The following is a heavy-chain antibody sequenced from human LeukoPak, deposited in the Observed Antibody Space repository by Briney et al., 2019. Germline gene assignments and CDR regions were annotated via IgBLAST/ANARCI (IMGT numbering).Heavy chain of an antibody. CDR1: GYTFTSYG. Sequence: VSVKVSCKASGYTFTSYGISWVRQAPGQGLEWMGWISAYNGNTNYAQKLQGRVTMTTDTSTSTAYMELRSLRSEDTAVYYCARDPGQYYDILTGYYTPYYFDYWGQGTLVTVSS. J-gene: IGHJ4*02. V-gene: IGHV1-18*01. CDR2: ISAYNGNT. D-gene: IGHD3-9*01. CDR3: ARDPGQYYDILTGYYTPYYFDY.